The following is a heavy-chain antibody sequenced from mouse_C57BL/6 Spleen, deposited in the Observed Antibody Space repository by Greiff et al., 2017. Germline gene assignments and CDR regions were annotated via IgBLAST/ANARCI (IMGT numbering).Heavy chain of an antibody. V-gene: IGHV5-6*01. J-gene: IGHJ2*01. CDR3: ASYYDSPFDY. Sequence: EVMLVESGGDLVKPGGSLKLSCAASGFTFSSYGMSWVRQTPDKRLEWVATISSGGSYTYYPDSVKGRFTISRDNAKNTLYLQMSSLKSEDTAMYYCASYYDSPFDYWGQGTTLTVSS. CDR1: GFTFSSYG. D-gene: IGHD2-4*01. CDR2: ISSGGSYT.